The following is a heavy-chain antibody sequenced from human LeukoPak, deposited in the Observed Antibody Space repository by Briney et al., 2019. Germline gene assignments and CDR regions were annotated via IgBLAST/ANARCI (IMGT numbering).Heavy chain of an antibody. Sequence: QTGGSLRLSCAASHFTFNSYWMSWVRQAPGKGLEWVANIKPDGSEKYYVDSVKGRFTISRDNAKNSLYLQMNSLRAEDTAMYYCAREFNSFPADCSGGQCLFMSWGQGILVTVSS. CDR2: IKPDGSEK. V-gene: IGHV3-7*01. J-gene: IGHJ4*02. CDR3: AREFNSFPADCSGGQCLFMS. CDR1: HFTFNSYW. D-gene: IGHD2-15*01.